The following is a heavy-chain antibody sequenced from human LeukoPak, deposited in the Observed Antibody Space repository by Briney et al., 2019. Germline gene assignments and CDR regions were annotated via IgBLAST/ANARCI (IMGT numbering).Heavy chain of an antibody. Sequence: ASVKVSCKASGGTFSSYAISWVRQAPGQGLEWMSWINPNSGGTNYAQKFQGRVTMTRDTSISTAYMELSRLRSDDTAVYYCARDRWSSGVYVRYYYMDVWGKGTTVTVSS. V-gene: IGHV1-2*02. J-gene: IGHJ6*03. CDR2: INPNSGGT. D-gene: IGHD6-19*01. CDR3: ARDRWSSGVYVRYYYMDV. CDR1: GGTFSSYA.